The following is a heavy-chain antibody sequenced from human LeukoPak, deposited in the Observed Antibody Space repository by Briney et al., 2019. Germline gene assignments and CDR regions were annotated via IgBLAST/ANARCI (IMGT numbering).Heavy chain of an antibody. Sequence: PSETLSLTCTASGGSISSSSYYWGWIRQPPGKGLEWIGSIYYSGSTYYNPSLKSRVTISVDTSKNQFSLKLSSVTAADTAVYYCVSGSYYNPFDYWGQGTLVTVSS. CDR3: VSGSYYNPFDY. CDR2: IYYSGST. CDR1: GGSISSSSYY. D-gene: IGHD3-10*01. V-gene: IGHV4-39*01. J-gene: IGHJ4*02.